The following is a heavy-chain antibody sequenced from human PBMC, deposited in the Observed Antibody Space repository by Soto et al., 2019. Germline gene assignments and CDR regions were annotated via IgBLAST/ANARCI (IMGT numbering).Heavy chain of an antibody. V-gene: IGHV1-69*01. CDR2: TIPLFVTT. Sequence: QVQLVQSGVEVKKPGSSVRVSCKASGDTFKNSVISWVRQAPGQGLEWIGGTIPLFVTTDYAQKFQGRLTITTDESTTTAYMEVSRLKSEDTAVYYCVAELDFGKLSGVWGQGTTVIVSS. CDR1: GDTFKNSV. J-gene: IGHJ6*02. CDR3: VAELDFGKLSGV. D-gene: IGHD3-10*01.